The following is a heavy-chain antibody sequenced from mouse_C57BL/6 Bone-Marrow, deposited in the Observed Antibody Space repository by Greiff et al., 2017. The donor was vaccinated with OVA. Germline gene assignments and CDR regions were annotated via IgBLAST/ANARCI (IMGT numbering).Heavy chain of an antibody. CDR3: ARDLTGTYWYFDV. Sequence: VKLQESDAELVKPGASVKISCKVSGYTFTDHTIHWMKQRPEQGLEWIGYIYPRDGSTKYNEKFKGKATLTADKSSSTAYMQLNSLTSEDSAVYFCARDLTGTYWYFDVWGTGTTVTVSS. J-gene: IGHJ1*03. CDR1: GYTFTDHT. V-gene: IGHV1-78*01. CDR2: IYPRDGST. D-gene: IGHD4-1*01.